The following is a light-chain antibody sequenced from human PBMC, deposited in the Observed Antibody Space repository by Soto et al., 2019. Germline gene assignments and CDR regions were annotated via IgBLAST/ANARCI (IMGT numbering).Light chain of an antibody. CDR2: DAS. CDR3: QQRSNWPPFSIT. V-gene: IGKV3-11*01. CDR1: QSVSSY. J-gene: IGKJ5*01. Sequence: EIVLTQSPATLSLSPGERATLSCRASQSVSSYLAWYQQKPGQALRLLIYDASNRATGIPARFSGSGSGTDFTLTISSLEPEDFAVYYCQQRSNWPPFSITFGQGTRLEIK.